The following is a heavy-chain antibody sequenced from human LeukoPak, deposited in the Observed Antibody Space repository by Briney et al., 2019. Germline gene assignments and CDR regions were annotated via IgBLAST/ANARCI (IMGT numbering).Heavy chain of an antibody. CDR1: GYTFTGYY. D-gene: IGHD5-24*01. V-gene: IGHV1-2*02. Sequence: ASVKVSCKASGYTFTGYYMHWVRQAPGQGLEWMGWINPNSGGTSYAQKFQGRVTMTRDTSISTAYMELSRLRSDDTAVYYCARDGYNSSYYMDVWGKGTTVTVSS. CDR3: ARDGYNSSYYMDV. J-gene: IGHJ6*03. CDR2: INPNSGGT.